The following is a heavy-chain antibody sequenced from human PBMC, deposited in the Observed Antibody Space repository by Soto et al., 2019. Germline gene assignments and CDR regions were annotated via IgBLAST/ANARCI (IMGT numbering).Heavy chain of an antibody. J-gene: IGHJ5*02. CDR2: INPSGGST. CDR3: ARVESYDSSGYYYNWFDP. D-gene: IGHD3-22*01. CDR1: VHTFTSYY. V-gene: IGHV1-46*01. Sequence: GASVKVSCKPSVHTFTSYYIHWVRQAPGQGLEWMGIINPSGGSTSYAQMFQGRVTMTRDTSTSTVYMELSSLRSEDTAVYYCARVESYDSSGYYYNWFDPWGQGTLVTVSS.